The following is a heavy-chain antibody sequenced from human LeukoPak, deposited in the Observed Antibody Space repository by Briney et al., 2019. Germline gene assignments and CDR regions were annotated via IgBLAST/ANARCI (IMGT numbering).Heavy chain of an antibody. J-gene: IGHJ4*02. Sequence: PGGSLRLSCAASGFTFSNFGMHWVRQAPGKGLEWMAVISYDGKVTYYAGSVKGRFTISRDNSKNTLYLQMTSLRGEDTALYYCAKERDYRVSTSCDYWGQGTQVTVSS. CDR2: ISYDGKVT. CDR1: GFTFSNFG. CDR3: AKERDYRVSTSCDY. D-gene: IGHD3-10*01. V-gene: IGHV3-30*18.